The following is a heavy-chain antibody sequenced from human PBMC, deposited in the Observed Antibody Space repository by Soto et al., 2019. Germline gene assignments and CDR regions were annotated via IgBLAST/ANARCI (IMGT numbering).Heavy chain of an antibody. D-gene: IGHD5-18*01. CDR2: IIPYNGNT. J-gene: IGHJ4*02. Sequence: SVKVSCKASGYIFTYRYLYWVRQAPGQALEWMGWIIPYNGNTNYAQKFQDRFSITRESSLSTVYMELRSLRSDDTGMYYCARSALDDDGYHYLDSWGRGTLVTVSS. V-gene: IGHV1-45*02. CDR1: GYIFTYRY. CDR3: ARSALDDDGYHYLDS.